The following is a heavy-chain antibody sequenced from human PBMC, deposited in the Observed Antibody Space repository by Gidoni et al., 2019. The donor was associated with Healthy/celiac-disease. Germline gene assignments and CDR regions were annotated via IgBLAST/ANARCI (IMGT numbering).Heavy chain of an antibody. V-gene: IGHV1-58*01. Sequence: GFTFTSSAVQWVRQARGQRLEWIGWIVVGSGNTNYAQKFQERVTITRDMSTSTAYMELSSLRSEDTAVYYCAAFRATVPTTDYYYYGMDVWGQGTTVTVSS. J-gene: IGHJ6*02. CDR2: IVVGSGNT. CDR1: GFTFTSSA. CDR3: AAFRATVPTTDYYYYGMDV. D-gene: IGHD4-4*01.